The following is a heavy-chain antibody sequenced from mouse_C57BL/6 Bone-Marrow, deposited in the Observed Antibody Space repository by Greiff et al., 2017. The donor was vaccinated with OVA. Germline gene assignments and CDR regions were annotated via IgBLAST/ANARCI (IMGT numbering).Heavy chain of an antibody. CDR3: TTPLYYGNYGDY. Sequence: QVHVKQSGAELVRPGASVTLSCKASGYTFTDYEMHWVKQTPVHGLEWIGAIDPETGGTAYNQKFKGKAILTADKSSSTAYMELRSLTSEDSAVYYCTTPLYYGNYGDYWGQGTTLTVSS. D-gene: IGHD2-1*01. V-gene: IGHV1-15*01. CDR2: IDPETGGT. CDR1: GYTFTDYE. J-gene: IGHJ2*01.